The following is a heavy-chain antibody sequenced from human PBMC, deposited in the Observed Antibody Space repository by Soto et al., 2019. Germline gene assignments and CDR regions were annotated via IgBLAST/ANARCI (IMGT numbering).Heavy chain of an antibody. CDR1: GYTFTNYW. D-gene: IGHD6-19*01. J-gene: IGHJ4*02. Sequence: GESLKISCKGSGYTFTNYWIGWVRQMPGKGLEWMGIIYPGDSDTRYSPSFQGQVTISVDKPISTAYLQWSSLKAPDTAMYYCARRITVSGSHCFDYWGQGTLVTVSS. V-gene: IGHV5-51*01. CDR3: ARRITVSGSHCFDY. CDR2: IYPGDSDT.